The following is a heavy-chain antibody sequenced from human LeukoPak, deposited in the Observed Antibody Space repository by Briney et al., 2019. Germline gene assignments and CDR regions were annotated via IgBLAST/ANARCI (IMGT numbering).Heavy chain of an antibody. J-gene: IGHJ3*02. CDR1: GGSISSSRSY. Sequence: SETLSLTCSVSGGSISSSRSYWSWIRQPAGKGLEWIGRIYTSGSTNYNPSLKSRVTISVDTSKNQFSLKLSSVTAADTAVYYCARLPGKNYYDSSGYYYLDAFDIWGQGTMVTVSS. D-gene: IGHD3-22*01. CDR2: IYTSGST. V-gene: IGHV4-61*02. CDR3: ARLPGKNYYDSSGYYYLDAFDI.